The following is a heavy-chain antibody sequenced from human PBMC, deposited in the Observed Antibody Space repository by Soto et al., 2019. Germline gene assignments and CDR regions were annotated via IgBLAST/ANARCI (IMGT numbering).Heavy chain of an antibody. V-gene: IGHV1-69*13. Sequence: SVKVSCKASGCTFSSYAISWVRQAPGQGLEWMGGIIPIFGTANYAQKFQGRVTITADESTSTAYMELSSLRSEDTAVYYCAACRTSCSYYSDYGMDVWGQGTTVTVSS. CDR1: GCTFSSYA. CDR2: IIPIFGTA. J-gene: IGHJ6*02. D-gene: IGHD2-2*01. CDR3: AACRTSCSYYSDYGMDV.